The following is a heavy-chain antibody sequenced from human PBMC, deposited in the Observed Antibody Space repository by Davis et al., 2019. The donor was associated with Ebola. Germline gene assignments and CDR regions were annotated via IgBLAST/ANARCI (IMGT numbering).Heavy chain of an antibody. D-gene: IGHD3-22*01. CDR1: GFTFSSYW. CDR3: AREGMEYYYDSSGYPYWYFDL. V-gene: IGHV3-74*01. Sequence: PGGSLRLSCAASGFTFSSYWMHWVRHAPGKGLVWVSRINSDGSSTSYADSVKGRFTISRDNAKNTLYLQMNSLRAEDTAVYYCAREGMEYYYDSSGYPYWYFDLWGRGTLVTVSS. J-gene: IGHJ2*01. CDR2: INSDGSST.